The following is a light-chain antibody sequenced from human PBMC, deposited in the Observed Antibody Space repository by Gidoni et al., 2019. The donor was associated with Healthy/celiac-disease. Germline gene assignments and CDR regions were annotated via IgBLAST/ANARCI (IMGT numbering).Light chain of an antibody. CDR3: QQYGSSFT. CDR1: HSVSSSY. J-gene: IGKJ3*01. Sequence: DIVLTQSPGTLSLSPGERATLSCRASHSVSSSYLAWYQQKPGQAPRLLIYGASSRATGIPDRFSGSGSGTDFTLTISRLEPEDFAVYYCQQYGSSFTFGPGTKVDIK. CDR2: GAS. V-gene: IGKV3-20*01.